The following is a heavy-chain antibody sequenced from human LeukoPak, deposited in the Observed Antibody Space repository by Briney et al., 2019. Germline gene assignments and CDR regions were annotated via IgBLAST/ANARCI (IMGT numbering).Heavy chain of an antibody. CDR3: ATRITPYYLDF. D-gene: IGHD2-15*01. CDR1: GGSISSSSIY. CDR2: IYYSGST. Sequence: SETLSLTCAVSGGSISSSSIYWGWIRQSPGKGLEWIGNIYYSGSTYYNPSLKSRVTVSVDTSKNQFSLKLSSVTAADTAVYYCATRITPYYLDFWGQGTLVTVSS. J-gene: IGHJ4*02. V-gene: IGHV4-39*01.